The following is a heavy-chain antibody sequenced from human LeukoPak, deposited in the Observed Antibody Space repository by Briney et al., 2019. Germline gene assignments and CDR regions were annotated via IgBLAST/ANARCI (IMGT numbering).Heavy chain of an antibody. V-gene: IGHV1-18*01. CDR3: ARGGLDDFWSGYYVPFDY. J-gene: IGHJ4*02. D-gene: IGHD3-3*01. Sequence: ASVKVSCKASGYTFTSYGISWVRQAPGQGLEWMGWISAYNGNTNYAQKLQGRVTMTTDTSTSTAYMELRSLRSDDTAVYYCARGGLDDFWSGYYVPFDYWGQGTLVTVSS. CDR2: ISAYNGNT. CDR1: GYTFTSYG.